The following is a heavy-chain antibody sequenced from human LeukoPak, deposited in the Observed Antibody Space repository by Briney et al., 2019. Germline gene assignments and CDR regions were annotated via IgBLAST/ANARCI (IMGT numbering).Heavy chain of an antibody. CDR2: ISSSSSYI. V-gene: IGHV3-21*01. D-gene: IGHD6-6*01. J-gene: IGHJ4*02. CDR1: GFTFSSYS. Sequence: GGSLRLSRAASGFTFSSYSMNWVRQAPGKGLEWVSSISSSSSYIYYADSVKGRFTISRDNAKNSLYLQMNSLRAEDTAVYYCAREGGRSIAALDYWGQGTLVTVSS. CDR3: AREGGRSIAALDY.